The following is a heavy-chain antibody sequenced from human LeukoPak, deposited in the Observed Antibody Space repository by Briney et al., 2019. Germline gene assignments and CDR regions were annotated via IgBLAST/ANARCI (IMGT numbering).Heavy chain of an antibody. CDR2: IIPILGIA. CDR1: GGTFSSYA. J-gene: IGHJ3*02. V-gene: IGHV1-69*04. Sequence: ASVKVSCKASGGTFSSYAISWVRQAPGQGLEWMGRIIPILGIANYAQKFQGRVTITADKSTSTAYMELSSLRAEDTALYYCAKGKTGVGANVGAFDIWGQGTMVTVSS. CDR3: AKGKTGVGANVGAFDI. D-gene: IGHD1-26*01.